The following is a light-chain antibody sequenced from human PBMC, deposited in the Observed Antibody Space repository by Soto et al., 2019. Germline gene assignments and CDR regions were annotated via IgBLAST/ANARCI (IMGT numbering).Light chain of an antibody. CDR2: KAS. J-gene: IGKJ1*01. CDR3: QQYNTYSRG. CDR1: QSISNW. Sequence: DIQMTQSPSTLSASVGDRVTITCRASQSISNWLAWYQQKPGKAPKLLIYKASSLESGVPSRFSGSGSGTEFTHTISSLQPDDFATYYCQQYNTYSRGFGQGTKVEIK. V-gene: IGKV1-5*03.